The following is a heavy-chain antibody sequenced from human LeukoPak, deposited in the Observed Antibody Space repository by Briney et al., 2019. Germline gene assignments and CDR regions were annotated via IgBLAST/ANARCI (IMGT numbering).Heavy chain of an antibody. Sequence: DSVKVSCKASGYTFTSYGISWVRQAPGQGLEWMGWISAYNGNTNYAQKLQGRVTMTTDTSTSTAYMELRSLRSDDTAVYYCARVTRRGGSYNWFDPWGQGTLVTVSS. CDR3: ARVTRRGGSYNWFDP. CDR2: ISAYNGNT. V-gene: IGHV1-18*01. D-gene: IGHD2-15*01. CDR1: GYTFTSYG. J-gene: IGHJ5*02.